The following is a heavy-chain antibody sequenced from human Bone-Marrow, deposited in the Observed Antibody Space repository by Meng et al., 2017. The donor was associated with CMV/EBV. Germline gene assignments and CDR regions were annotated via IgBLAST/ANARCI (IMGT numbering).Heavy chain of an antibody. CDR2: ISGDSGYT. J-gene: IGHJ4*02. CDR1: GFTFSNHY. Sequence: GGSLRLSCPDSGFTFSNHYMSWVRQAPGKGLEWISYISGDSGYTNYADSVKGRFTISRDNAKNSLYLQMNSLRAEDTALYYCAKDIIPGITMIVYYFDYWGQETLVTVSS. V-gene: IGHV3/OR16-17*01. CDR3: AKDIIPGITMIVYYFDY. D-gene: IGHD3-22*01.